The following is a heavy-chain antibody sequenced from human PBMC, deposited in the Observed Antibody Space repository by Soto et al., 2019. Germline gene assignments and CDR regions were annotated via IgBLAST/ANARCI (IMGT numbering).Heavy chain of an antibody. CDR1: GGSISSSSYY. J-gene: IGHJ6*03. CDR3: ARLGSGGSWYFMDV. D-gene: IGHD2-15*01. CDR2: IYYSGST. Sequence: PSETLSLTCTVSGGSISSSSYYWGWIRQPPGKGLEWIGSIYYSGSTYYNPSLKSRVTISVDTSKNQFSLKPSSVTAADTAVYYCARLGSGGSWYFMDVWGKGTTVTVSS. V-gene: IGHV4-39*01.